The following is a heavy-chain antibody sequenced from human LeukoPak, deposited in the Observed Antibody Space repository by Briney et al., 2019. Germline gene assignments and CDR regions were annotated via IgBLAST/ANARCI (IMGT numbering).Heavy chain of an antibody. CDR2: IKSKTDGGTT. J-gene: IGHJ6*02. CDR3: TTEDIVVVDYYYYGMDV. D-gene: IGHD2-2*01. V-gene: IGHV3-15*01. Sequence: GGSLRLSCAASGFTFSNAWMSWVRQAPGKGLEWVGRIKSKTDGGTTDYAAPVKGRFTISRDDSKNTLYLQMNSLKTEDTAVYYCTTEDIVVVDYYYYGMDVWGQGTTVTVSS. CDR1: GFTFSNAW.